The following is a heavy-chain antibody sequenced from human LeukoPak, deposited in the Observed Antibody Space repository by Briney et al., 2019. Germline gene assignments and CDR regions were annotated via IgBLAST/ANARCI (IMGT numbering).Heavy chain of an antibody. CDR2: IIPIFGTA. CDR1: GGTFSSYA. Sequence: GASVKVSCKASGGTFSSYAISWVRQAPGQGLEWMGGIIPIFGTANYAQKFQGRVTITTDESTSTAYMELSSLRSEDTAVYYCAREGARVVPGAFDYWGQGTLVTVSS. J-gene: IGHJ4*02. D-gene: IGHD2-15*01. CDR3: AREGARVVPGAFDY. V-gene: IGHV1-69*05.